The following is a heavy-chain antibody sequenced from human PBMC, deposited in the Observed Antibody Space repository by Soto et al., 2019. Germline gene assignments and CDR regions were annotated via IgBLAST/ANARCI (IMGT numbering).Heavy chain of an antibody. Sequence: GGSLRLSCAASGFIFRDWFMSWIRQAPGKGLEWISYISKDSGRATRYADSVKGRFTTSRDNAKNSLFLQMNSLRAEDTAVYYCARDLFDYWGQGTLVTSPQ. CDR1: GFIFRDWF. CDR3: ARDLFDY. J-gene: IGHJ4*02. CDR2: ISKDSGRAT. V-gene: IGHV3-11*04.